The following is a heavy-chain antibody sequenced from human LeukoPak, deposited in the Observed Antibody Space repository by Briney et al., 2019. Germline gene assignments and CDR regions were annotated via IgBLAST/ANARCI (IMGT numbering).Heavy chain of an antibody. CDR2: IYYSGST. Sequence: SETLSLTCTVSGGSISSSSYYWGWIRQPPGKGLEWIGSIYYSGSTYYNPSLKSRVTISVDTSKNQFSLKLSSVTAADTAVYYCARGAYSRMAYNWFGPWGQGTLVTVSS. CDR3: ARGAYSRMAYNWFGP. J-gene: IGHJ5*02. V-gene: IGHV4-39*01. CDR1: GGSISSSSYY. D-gene: IGHD6-13*01.